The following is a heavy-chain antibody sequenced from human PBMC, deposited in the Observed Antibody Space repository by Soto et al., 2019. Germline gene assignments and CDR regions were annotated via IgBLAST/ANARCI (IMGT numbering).Heavy chain of an antibody. D-gene: IGHD4-17*01. V-gene: IGHV4-59*02. CDR2: IHYRGVI. CDR1: VGSVSDYY. J-gene: IGHJ4*02. Sequence: SETLSLTFNLSVGSVSDYYWSWIRQAPGKGLEWIGYIHYRGVINYNPSLKSRVTMSVDPSKNQFSLNLRSVTTADTAVYFCARDPPGEYGQWGKGPLVTVSS. CDR3: ARDPPGEYGQ.